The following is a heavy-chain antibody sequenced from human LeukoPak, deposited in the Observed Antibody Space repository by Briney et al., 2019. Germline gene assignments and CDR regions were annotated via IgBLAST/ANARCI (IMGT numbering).Heavy chain of an antibody. CDR2: INSISGGT. V-gene: IGHV1-2*02. CDR3: ARVLPRVGPRFDN. J-gene: IGHJ4*02. CDR1: GYTFTDYY. D-gene: IGHD3-10*01. Sequence: ASVKVSCKASGYTFTDYYIHWVRQAPGQGLEWMGWINSISGGTNYAQNFQGRVAMTRDTSISTAYMELSRLRSDDTAVYYCARVLPRVGPRFDNWGQGTLVTVSS.